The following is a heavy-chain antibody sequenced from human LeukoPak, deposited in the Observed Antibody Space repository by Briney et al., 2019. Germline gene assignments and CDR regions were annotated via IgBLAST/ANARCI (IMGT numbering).Heavy chain of an antibody. D-gene: IGHD3-9*01. CDR3: ARSGVYDILTGYHFYFDH. V-gene: IGHV3-53*01. CDR2: IYSGGSI. J-gene: IGHJ4*02. CDR1: GFTVSNNY. Sequence: PGGSLRLSCAASGFTVSNNYVSWVRQAPGKGLDWVSVIYSGGSIYYADSGKGRLTISRDSSKNTVYLQMNSVRAEDTAVYYCARSGVYDILTGYHFYFDHWGQGTLVTVSS.